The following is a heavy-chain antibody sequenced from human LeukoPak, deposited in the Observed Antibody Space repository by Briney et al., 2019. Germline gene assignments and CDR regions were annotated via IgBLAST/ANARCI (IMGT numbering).Heavy chain of an antibody. CDR2: ISWDGGST. V-gene: IGHV3-43*01. CDR3: AKSTARLVSDYYSYMDV. CDR1: GFTFDDYT. D-gene: IGHD6-6*01. J-gene: IGHJ6*03. Sequence: GGSLRLSCAASGFTFDDYTMHWVRQAPGKGLEWVSLISWDGGSTYYADSVKGRFTISRDNSKNSLYLQMNSLRTEDTALYYCAKSTARLVSDYYSYMDVWGKGTTVTVSS.